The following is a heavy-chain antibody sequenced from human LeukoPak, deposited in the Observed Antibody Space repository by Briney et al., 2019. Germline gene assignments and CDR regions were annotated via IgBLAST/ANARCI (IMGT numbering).Heavy chain of an antibody. CDR3: ARSVLLWEPFDF. V-gene: IGHV3-23*01. D-gene: IGHD2-2*01. CDR2: ISASGGSA. CDR1: GFTFSNYG. J-gene: IGHJ4*02. Sequence: GGSLRLSCAGSGFTFSNYGMNWVRQAPRKGLEWVSTISASGGSAYYADSVRGRFTVSRDNSKNTLFLQMNSLRAEDTAVYFCARSVLLWEPFDFRGQGSLVTVSS.